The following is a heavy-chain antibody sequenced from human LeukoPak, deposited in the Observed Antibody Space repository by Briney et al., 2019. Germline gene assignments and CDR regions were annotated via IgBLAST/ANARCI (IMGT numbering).Heavy chain of an antibody. CDR3: ARDYSIAVAGRPGYFDY. CDR2: ISGSGGST. V-gene: IGHV3-23*01. D-gene: IGHD6-19*01. CDR1: GFTFSSYA. J-gene: IGHJ4*02. Sequence: GGSLRLSCAASGFTFSSYAMSWVRQAPGKGLEWVSAISGSGGSTYYADSVKGRFTISRDNSKNTLYLQMNSLRAEDTAVYYCARDYSIAVAGRPGYFDYWGQGTLVTVSS.